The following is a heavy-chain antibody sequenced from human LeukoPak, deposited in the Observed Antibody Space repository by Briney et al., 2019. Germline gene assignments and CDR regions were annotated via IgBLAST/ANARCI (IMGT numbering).Heavy chain of an antibody. CDR2: MYYSGSI. D-gene: IGHD1-26*01. Sequence: SETLSLTCTVSGGSISSSNYYWGWIRQPPSKGLEWIGSMYYSGSIFYNPSLKSRVTISINTSKNQFSLKVSSVTAADTAVYYCARTRVPGTYSPKGPFDYWGQGSLVTVSS. V-gene: IGHV4-39*07. CDR1: GGSISSSNYY. CDR3: ARTRVPGTYSPKGPFDY. J-gene: IGHJ4*02.